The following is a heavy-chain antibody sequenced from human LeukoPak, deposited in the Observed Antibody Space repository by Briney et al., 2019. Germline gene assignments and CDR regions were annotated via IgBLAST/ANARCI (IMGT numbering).Heavy chain of an antibody. CDR3: ARGGSGLDY. J-gene: IGHJ4*02. CDR1: GFTFSSYA. V-gene: IGHV3-23*01. CDR2: ISGSGGST. D-gene: IGHD6-19*01. Sequence: GGSLRLSCAASGFTFSSYAMSWVRQAPGKGLEWVSAISGSGGSTYYADSAKGRFTISRDNAKNSLYLQMNSLRAEDTAVYYCARGGSGLDYWGQGTLVTVSS.